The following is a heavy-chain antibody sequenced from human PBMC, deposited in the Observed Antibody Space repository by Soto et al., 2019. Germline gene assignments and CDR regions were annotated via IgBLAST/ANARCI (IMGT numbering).Heavy chain of an antibody. V-gene: IGHV5-51*01. CDR1: GYSFTSYW. CDR3: ARAHGYSGYDDAFDI. Sequence: GESLKISCKGSGYSFTSYWIGWVRQMPGKGLEWMGIIYPGDSDTRYSPSFQGQVTISADKSISTAYLQWSSLKASDTAMYYCARAHGYSGYDDAFDIWGQGTMVTVSS. CDR2: IYPGDSDT. D-gene: IGHD5-12*01. J-gene: IGHJ3*02.